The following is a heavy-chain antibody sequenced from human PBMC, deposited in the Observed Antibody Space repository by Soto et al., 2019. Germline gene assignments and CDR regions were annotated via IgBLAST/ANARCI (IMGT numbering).Heavy chain of an antibody. D-gene: IGHD3-9*01. CDR3: ARDGPPWYDILTGYYSY. Sequence: HPGGSMRLSCAASGFSVSSNYMSWVRQAPGKGLEWVSVISSGGSTYYADSVKGRFTISRDNSKNTLYLQMNSLRAEDTAVYYCARDGPPWYDILTGYYSYWGQGTLVTVSS. V-gene: IGHV3-66*01. J-gene: IGHJ4*02. CDR1: GFSVSSNY. CDR2: ISSGGST.